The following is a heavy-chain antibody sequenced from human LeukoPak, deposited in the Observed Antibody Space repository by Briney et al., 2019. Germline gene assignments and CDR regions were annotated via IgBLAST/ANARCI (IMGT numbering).Heavy chain of an antibody. CDR3: ARVAYYDFWSGRYYFDY. CDR2: ILYSTTT. V-gene: IGHV4-59*08. Sequence: SETLSLTCAVSGASLGSYYWSWIRQTPGQGLEWIGYILYSTTTKYNPSLNSRVTISADTSKNQFSLKLKSVTAADTAVYYCARVAYYDFWSGRYYFDYWGQGTLVTVSS. D-gene: IGHD3-3*01. J-gene: IGHJ4*02. CDR1: GASLGSYY.